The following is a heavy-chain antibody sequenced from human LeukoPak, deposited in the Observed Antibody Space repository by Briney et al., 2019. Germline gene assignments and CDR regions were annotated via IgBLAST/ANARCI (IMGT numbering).Heavy chain of an antibody. Sequence: LRLSCAASGFTFDDYAMHWVRQAPGKGLEWVSGISWNSGSIGYADSVKGRFTISRDNAKNSLYLQMNSLRAEDTALYYCAKGGGYSYGGNWFDPWGQGTLVTVSS. J-gene: IGHJ5*02. CDR1: GFTFDDYA. CDR3: AKGGGYSYGGNWFDP. CDR2: ISWNSGSI. V-gene: IGHV3-9*01. D-gene: IGHD5-18*01.